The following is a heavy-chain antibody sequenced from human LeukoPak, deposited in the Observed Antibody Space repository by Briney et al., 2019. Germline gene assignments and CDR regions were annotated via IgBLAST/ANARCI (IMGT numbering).Heavy chain of an antibody. CDR3: AGDFSLSRSSDY. D-gene: IGHD2-15*01. CDR1: GFTFRTYS. J-gene: IGHJ4*02. CDR2: ISGSSDFM. V-gene: IGHV3-21*01. Sequence: GGSLRLFCAASGFTFRTYSMNWVRQAPGKGLEWVSSISGSSDFMSYADSVKGRFTISRDNARNSLYLQMSSLRAEDTAVYYCAGDFSLSRSSDYWGQGTLVTVSS.